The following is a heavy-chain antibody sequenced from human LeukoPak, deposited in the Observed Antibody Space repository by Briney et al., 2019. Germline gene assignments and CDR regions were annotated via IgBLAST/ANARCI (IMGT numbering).Heavy chain of an antibody. Sequence: SHTLSLTWTVSGGSISSYYWSWIRQPPGKGLEWIGYIYYSGSTNYNPSLKSRVTISVDTSKNQFSLKLSSVTAADTAVYYCARDVAAAGYYNWFDPWGQGTLVTVSS. CDR2: IYYSGST. J-gene: IGHJ5*02. D-gene: IGHD6-13*01. V-gene: IGHV4-59*01. CDR1: GGSISSYY. CDR3: ARDVAAAGYYNWFDP.